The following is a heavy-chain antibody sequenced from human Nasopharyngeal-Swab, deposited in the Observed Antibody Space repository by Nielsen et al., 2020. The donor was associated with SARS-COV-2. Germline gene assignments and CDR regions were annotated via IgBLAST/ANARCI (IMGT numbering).Heavy chain of an antibody. Sequence: GESLKISCAASGFTFSDYYMSWIRQAPGKGLEWASYISSSSSYTNYADSVKGRFTISRDNAKNSLYLQMNNLRAEDTAVYYCARDRLRQGYDFWSGYYPDAFDIWGQGTMVTVSS. V-gene: IGHV3-11*06. CDR3: ARDRLRQGYDFWSGYYPDAFDI. CDR1: GFTFSDYY. J-gene: IGHJ3*02. D-gene: IGHD3-3*01. CDR2: ISSSSSYT.